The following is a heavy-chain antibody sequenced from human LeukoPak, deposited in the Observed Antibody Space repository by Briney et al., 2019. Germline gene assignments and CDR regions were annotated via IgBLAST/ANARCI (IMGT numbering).Heavy chain of an antibody. V-gene: IGHV3-23*01. J-gene: IGHJ4*02. Sequence: GGSPRVSCAASGLTFRSHAMSWVRQAPGKGLEWVSVISGSGNNTYYADSVKGRFTISRDNSKNTVFLQMNSLRPADTAVYYCAKGKEVWGSYRTEFDFWGQGTLVTVSS. CDR3: AKGKEVWGSYRTEFDF. CDR2: ISGSGNNT. D-gene: IGHD3-16*02. CDR1: GLTFRSHA.